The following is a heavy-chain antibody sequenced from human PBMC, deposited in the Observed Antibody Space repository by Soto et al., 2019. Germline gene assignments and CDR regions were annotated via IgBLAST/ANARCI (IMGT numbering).Heavy chain of an antibody. CDR1: GFTFSSYA. CDR2: ISNSGHSA. D-gene: IGHD7-27*01. Sequence: GGSLRLSCAASGFTFSSYAMNWVRRAPGKGLEWISVISNSGHSAYYADSVKGRFTISRDNSKNTLYLQIKSLRAEDTAAYYCEKGGPNFLNWFGPWGQGTLVTVSS. CDR3: EKGGPNFLNWFGP. J-gene: IGHJ5*02. V-gene: IGHV3-23*01.